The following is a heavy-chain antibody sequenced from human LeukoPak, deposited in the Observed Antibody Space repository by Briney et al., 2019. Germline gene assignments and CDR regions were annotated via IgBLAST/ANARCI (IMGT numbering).Heavy chain of an antibody. J-gene: IGHJ6*02. Sequence: SETLSLTCTVSGGSLSSSSYYWSWIRQPPGKGLEWIGYIYYSGSTNYNPSLKSRVTISFDTSRNQFSLKLNSVTAADTAVYYCARVEYQLLGRYYYGMDVWGQGTTVTVSS. V-gene: IGHV4-61*01. CDR2: IYYSGST. D-gene: IGHD2-2*01. CDR1: GGSLSSSSYY. CDR3: ARVEYQLLGRYYYGMDV.